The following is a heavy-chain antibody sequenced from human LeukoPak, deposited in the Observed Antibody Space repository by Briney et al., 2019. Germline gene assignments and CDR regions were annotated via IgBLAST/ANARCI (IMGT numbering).Heavy chain of an antibody. Sequence: SETLSLTCTVSGGSISSDYWSWIRQPPGRGLEWIGYIYYSGSTNYNPSLKSRVTISVDTSKNQFSLKLTSVTAADTAVYYCARPQYGDYYYGMDVWGQGTTVTVSS. CDR2: IYYSGST. CDR3: ARPQYGDYYYGMDV. V-gene: IGHV4-59*01. J-gene: IGHJ6*02. D-gene: IGHD4-17*01. CDR1: GGSISSDY.